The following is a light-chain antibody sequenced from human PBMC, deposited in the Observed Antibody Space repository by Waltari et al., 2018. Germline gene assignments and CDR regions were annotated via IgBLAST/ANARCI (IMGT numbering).Light chain of an antibody. V-gene: IGLV1-40*01. CDR1: SS. CDR3: QSYDNSLSGVV. Sequence: SVLTQPPSVSGAPGQRFTISCTGNSSKLLIYTNNHRPSGLPDRFSGSKSGTSASLAITGLQSKDEAHYHCQSYDNSLSGVVFGGGTKLTVL. CDR2: TNN. J-gene: IGLJ2*01.